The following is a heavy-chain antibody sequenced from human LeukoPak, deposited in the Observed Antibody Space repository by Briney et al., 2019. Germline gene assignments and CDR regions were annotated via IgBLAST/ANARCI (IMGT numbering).Heavy chain of an antibody. V-gene: IGHV3-7*01. CDR3: TRMSLYESSGYRPSDY. CDR1: GFTFGTNW. CDR2: ETKTRSDE. J-gene: IGHJ4*02. D-gene: IGHD3-22*01. Sequence: GGSLRPSRATSGFTFGTNWTRWVRQAPGKGLEWVAKETKTRSDENYVDSVKGRFTLSTDNAENAVHLEMSRLRGEDTAIYYCTRMSLYESSGYRPSDYWGQGTLVTVSS.